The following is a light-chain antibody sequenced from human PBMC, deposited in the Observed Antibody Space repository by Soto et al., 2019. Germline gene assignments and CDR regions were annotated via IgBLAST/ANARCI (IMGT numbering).Light chain of an antibody. CDR3: QQSYSTLWT. CDR2: AAS. Sequence: DSQMTQSPSSLSASVVDRVTITFRASQSISSYLNWYQQKPGKAPKLLIYAASSLQSGVPSRFSGSGSGTDFTLTISSLQPEDFATYYCQQSYSTLWTFGQGTKVDIK. J-gene: IGKJ1*01. V-gene: IGKV1-39*01. CDR1: QSISSY.